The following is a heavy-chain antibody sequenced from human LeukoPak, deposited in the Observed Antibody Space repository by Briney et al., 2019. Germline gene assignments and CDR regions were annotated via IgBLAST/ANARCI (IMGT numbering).Heavy chain of an antibody. CDR1: GGSISSGGYS. CDR3: ASYSNWDNGLDY. D-gene: IGHD4-11*01. J-gene: IGHJ4*02. Sequence: PSETLSLTCAVSGGSISSGGYSWSWVRQPPGKGLEWIGYIYHSGSTYYNPSLKSRVTISVDRSKNQFSLKLSSVTAADTAVYYCASYSNWDNGLDYWGQGTLVTVSS. CDR2: IYHSGST. V-gene: IGHV4-30-2*01.